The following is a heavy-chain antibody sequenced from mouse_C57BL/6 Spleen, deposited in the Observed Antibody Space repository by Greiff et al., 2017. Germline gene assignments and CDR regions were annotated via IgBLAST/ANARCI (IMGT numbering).Heavy chain of an antibody. CDR2: IYPGDGDT. J-gene: IGHJ2*01. CDR3: ARLGDYDGGVYVDY. CDR1: GYAFSSYW. Sequence: VQLQQSGAELVKPGASVKISCKASGYAFSSYWMNWVKQRPGKGLEWIGQIYPGDGDTNYNGKFKGKNTLTADKSSSTAYMQLSSLTSEDSAVYFCARLGDYDGGVYVDYWGQGTTLTVSS. D-gene: IGHD2-4*01. V-gene: IGHV1-80*01.